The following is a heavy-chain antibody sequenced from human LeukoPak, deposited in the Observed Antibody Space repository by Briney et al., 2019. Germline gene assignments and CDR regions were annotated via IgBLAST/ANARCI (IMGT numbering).Heavy chain of an antibody. D-gene: IGHD3-22*01. V-gene: IGHV1-24*01. CDR2: FDPEDGET. CDR3: ATRISRYPRWLSPGGDAFDI. Sequence: GASVKVSCKVSGYTLTELSMHWVRQAPGKGLEWMGGFDPEDGETIYAQKFQGRVTMTEDTSTDTAYMDLSSLRSEDTAVYYCATRISRYPRWLSPGGDAFDIWGQGTMVTVSS. J-gene: IGHJ3*02. CDR1: GYTLTELS.